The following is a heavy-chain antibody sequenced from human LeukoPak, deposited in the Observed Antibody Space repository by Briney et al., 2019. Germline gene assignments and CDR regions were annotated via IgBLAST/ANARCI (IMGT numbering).Heavy chain of an antibody. CDR1: GFTFSSYG. V-gene: IGHV3-23*01. CDR2: ISGSGGST. D-gene: IGHD3-10*01. CDR3: ARAPTYGSGSPN. J-gene: IGHJ4*02. Sequence: GGSLRLSCAASGFTFSSYGMSWVRQAPGKGLEWVSAISGSGGSTYYADSVKGRFTISRDNSKNTLYLQMNSLRAEDTAVYYCARAPTYGSGSPNWGQGTLVTVSS.